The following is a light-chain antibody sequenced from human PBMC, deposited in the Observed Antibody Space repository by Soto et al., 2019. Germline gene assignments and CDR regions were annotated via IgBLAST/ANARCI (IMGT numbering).Light chain of an antibody. Sequence: DIQMTQSPSSLSASVGDRVTITCRASQSISSYLNWYQQKPGKAPKLLIYAASSFQSGVPSRFSGSGSGTDFTLTISSLQPEDFATHYCQQSYSTLWTFGQGTKVEIK. J-gene: IGKJ1*01. CDR1: QSISSY. CDR2: AAS. CDR3: QQSYSTLWT. V-gene: IGKV1-39*01.